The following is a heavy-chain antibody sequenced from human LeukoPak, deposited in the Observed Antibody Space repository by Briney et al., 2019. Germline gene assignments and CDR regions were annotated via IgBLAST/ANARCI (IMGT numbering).Heavy chain of an antibody. D-gene: IGHD6-19*01. CDR1: GFSLSTSGVG. CDR3: AHSWKLDGIAVARDWFDP. J-gene: IGHJ5*02. CDR2: IYWDDDK. V-gene: IGHV2-5*02. Sequence: SGPTLVKPTQTLTLTCTFSGFSLSTSGVGVGWIRQPPGKALEWLALIYWDDDKRYSPSLKSRLTITKDTSKNQVVLTMTNMDPVDTATYYCAHSWKLDGIAVARDWFDPWGQGTLGTVSS.